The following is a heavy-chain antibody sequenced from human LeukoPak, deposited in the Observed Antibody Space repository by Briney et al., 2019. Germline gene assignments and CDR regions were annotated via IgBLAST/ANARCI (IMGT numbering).Heavy chain of an antibody. D-gene: IGHD2-8*01. V-gene: IGHV1-8*03. CDR3: ARGLPLGYCTYGVCYPPKHFDF. CDR2: VNPKSGNT. J-gene: IGHJ4*02. Sequence: AASVKVSCNASGYSFTSYDINWVRQAPGQGLEWMGWVNPKSGNTGYKQKFQARVTITRDTSISAAYMELSSLTSDDTAVYFCARGLPLGYCTYGVCYPPKHFDFWGQGTLVTVSS. CDR1: GYSFTSYD.